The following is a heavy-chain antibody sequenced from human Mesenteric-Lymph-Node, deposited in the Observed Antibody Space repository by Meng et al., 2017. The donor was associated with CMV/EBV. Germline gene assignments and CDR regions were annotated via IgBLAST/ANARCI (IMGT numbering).Heavy chain of an antibody. V-gene: IGHV3-7*01. CDR3: ASGQGWSKGLFES. D-gene: IGHD2-15*01. CDR2: MKEDGSKK. J-gene: IGHJ4*02. CDR1: GFTFSNYS. Sequence: GGSLRLSCAASGFTFSNYSMSWVRQAPGKGLEWVAYMKEDGSKKHYVDSVKGRFTISRDNAKNSLYLQMNSLRAQDTAVYYCASGQGWSKGLFESWGQGTLVTVSS.